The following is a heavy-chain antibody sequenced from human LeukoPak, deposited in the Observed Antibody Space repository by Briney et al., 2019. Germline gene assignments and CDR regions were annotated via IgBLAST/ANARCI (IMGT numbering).Heavy chain of an antibody. J-gene: IGHJ6*02. CDR1: GFTFSSYS. CDR2: ISSSSYI. Sequence: GGSLRLSCAASGFTFSSYSMNWVRQAPGKGLEWVSSISSSSYIYYADSVKGRFTISRDNAKNSLYLQMNSLRAEDTAVYYCARDALTMVRGVIKVDYYYYYGMDVWGQGTTVTVSS. D-gene: IGHD3-10*01. CDR3: ARDALTMVRGVIKVDYYYYYGMDV. V-gene: IGHV3-21*04.